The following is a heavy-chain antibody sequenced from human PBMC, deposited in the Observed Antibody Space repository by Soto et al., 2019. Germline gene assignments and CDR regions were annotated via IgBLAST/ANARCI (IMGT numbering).Heavy chain of an antibody. CDR1: GFTVSGNY. CDR3: ATSTVVTHFDY. J-gene: IGHJ4*02. D-gene: IGHD4-17*01. V-gene: IGHV3-53*01. Sequence: PGGSLRLSCAASGFTVSGNYMTRVRQAPGKGLDWVSIIYSGGSTFYADSVKGRFTISRDNSRNTVYLQMNSLRVEDTAVYYCATSTVVTHFDYWGQGTPVTVSS. CDR2: IYSGGST.